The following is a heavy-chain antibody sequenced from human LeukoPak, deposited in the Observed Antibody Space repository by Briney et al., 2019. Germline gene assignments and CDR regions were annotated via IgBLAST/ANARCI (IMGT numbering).Heavy chain of an antibody. V-gene: IGHV1-18*01. CDR2: ISAYNGNT. CDR3: ARLQPGDPAGRSAFDI. Sequence: PGGSVKVSCKASGYTFTSYGISWVRQAPGQGLEWMGWISAYNGNTNYAQKLQGRVTMTTDTSTSTAYMELRSLRSDDTAVYYCARLQPGDPAGRSAFDIWGQGTMVTVSS. D-gene: IGHD1-14*01. J-gene: IGHJ3*02. CDR1: GYTFTSYG.